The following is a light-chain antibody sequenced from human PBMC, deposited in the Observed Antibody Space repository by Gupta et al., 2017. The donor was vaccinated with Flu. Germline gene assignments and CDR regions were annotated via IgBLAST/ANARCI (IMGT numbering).Light chain of an antibody. CDR2: WAS. J-gene: IGKJ1*01. CDR3: QQYYSLPWT. CDR1: QSVLYNSNNNDY. V-gene: IGKV4-1*01. Sequence: DIVMTQSPDSLAVSLGERAAIKCKSSQSVLYNSNNNDYLAWYQQKPGQSPRLLIYWASTRESGVPDRFSGTGSGTDFTLTISSVQAEDAATYYCQQYYSLPWTFGQGTKVEI.